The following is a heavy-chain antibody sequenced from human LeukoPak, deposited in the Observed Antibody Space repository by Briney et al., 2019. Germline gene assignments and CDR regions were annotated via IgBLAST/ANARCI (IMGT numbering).Heavy chain of an antibody. CDR2: INHSGST. J-gene: IGHJ4*02. CDR1: GGSFSGYY. Sequence: PLETLSLTCAVYGGSFSGYYWSWIRQPPGKGLEWIGEINHSGSTNYNPSLKSRVTISVDTSKNQFSLKLSSVTAADTAVYYCARGRRGRAARPFFDYWGQGTLVTVSS. D-gene: IGHD6-6*01. CDR3: ARGRRGRAARPFFDY. V-gene: IGHV4-34*01.